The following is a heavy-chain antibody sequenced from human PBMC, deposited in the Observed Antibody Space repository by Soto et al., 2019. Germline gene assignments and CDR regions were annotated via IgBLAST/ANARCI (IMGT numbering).Heavy chain of an antibody. V-gene: IGHV1-18*04. J-gene: IGHJ5*02. CDR3: ARGPRYSSPTTCLAGVPWFDP. D-gene: IGHD2-2*01. CDR1: GYIFTSYG. Sequence: ASVKVSCKASGYIFTSYGISWVRQAPVQGLEWLGWISGYNGNTNCAQKVQGRVTLTTDKSTNTAYMDLWTLTSDDTAVYYCARGPRYSSPTTCLAGVPWFDPWG. CDR2: ISGYNGNT.